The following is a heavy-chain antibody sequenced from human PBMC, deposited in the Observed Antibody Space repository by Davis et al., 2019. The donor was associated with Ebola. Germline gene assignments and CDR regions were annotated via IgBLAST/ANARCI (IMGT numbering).Heavy chain of an antibody. CDR1: GGSFSGYY. D-gene: IGHD3-22*01. CDR3: ASRGRNYYDSSGYYGRY. V-gene: IGHV4-34*01. CDR2: INHSGST. Sequence: SETLSLTCAVYGGSFSGYYWSWIRQPPGKGLEWIGEINHSGSTNYNPSLKSRVTISVDTSKNQFSLKLSSVTAADTAVYYCASRGRNYYDSSGYYGRYWGQGTLVTASS. J-gene: IGHJ4*02.